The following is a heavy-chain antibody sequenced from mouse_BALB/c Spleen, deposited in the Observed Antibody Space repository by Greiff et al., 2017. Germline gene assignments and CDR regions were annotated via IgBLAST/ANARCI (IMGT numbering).Heavy chain of an antibody. J-gene: IGHJ3*01. CDR2: ISTYYGDA. CDR3: ARFYDYDKAWFAY. D-gene: IGHD2-4*01. Sequence: VQRVESGAELVRPGVSVKISCKGSGYTFTDYAMHWVKQSHAKSLEWIGVISTYYGDASYNQKFKGKATMTVDKSSSTAYMELARLTSEDSAIYYCARFYDYDKAWFAYWGQGTLVTVSA. CDR1: GYTFTDYA. V-gene: IGHV1S137*01.